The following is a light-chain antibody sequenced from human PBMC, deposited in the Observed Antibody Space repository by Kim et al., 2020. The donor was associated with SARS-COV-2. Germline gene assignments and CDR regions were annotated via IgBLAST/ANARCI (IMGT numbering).Light chain of an antibody. CDR1: QSVLWSSNNNHL. CDR2: WAS. CDR3: LQYFRAPFT. V-gene: IGKV4-1*01. J-gene: IGKJ2*01. Sequence: DIVMTQPPDSLAVSLGERATINCKPSQSVLWSSNNNHLLTWYQQKPGQPPKVLIFWASTRESGVPARFSASGSGTDFTLTISSVQAEDVAVYYCLQYFRAPFTFGQWTKLAI.